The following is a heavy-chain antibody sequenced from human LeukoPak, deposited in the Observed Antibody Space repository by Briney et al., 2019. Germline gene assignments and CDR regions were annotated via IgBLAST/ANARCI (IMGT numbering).Heavy chain of an antibody. J-gene: IGHJ4*02. CDR2: ISSSGSTI. CDR3: ARAAGRYSSGWFVARPRYYFDY. V-gene: IGHV3-11*04. D-gene: IGHD6-19*01. CDR1: GFTFSDYY. Sequence: GGSLRLSCAASGFTFSDYYMSWIRQAPGKGLEWVSYISSSGSTIYYADSVKGRFTISRDNAKNSLYLQMNSLRAEDTAVYYCARAAGRYSSGWFVARPRYYFDYWGQGTLVTVSS.